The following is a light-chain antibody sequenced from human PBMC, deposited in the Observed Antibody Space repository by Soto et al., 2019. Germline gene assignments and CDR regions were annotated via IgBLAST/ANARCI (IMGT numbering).Light chain of an antibody. CDR3: GTWDSSLSAGEV. CDR2: ENN. J-gene: IGLJ3*02. Sequence: QSVLTQPPSVSAAPGQKVTISCSGSRSNIGNNFVSWYQQFPGTAPKLLMHENNKRPSGIPDRFSGSKSDTSATLDITGLQTGDEADYYCGTWDSSLSAGEVFGGGTKLTVL. V-gene: IGLV1-51*02. CDR1: RSNIGNNF.